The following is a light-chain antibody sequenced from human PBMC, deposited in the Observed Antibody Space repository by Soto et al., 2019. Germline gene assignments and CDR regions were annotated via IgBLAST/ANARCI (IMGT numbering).Light chain of an antibody. Sequence: EIVLTQSPATLSLSPGERATLSCRASQSVSSYLAWYQQKPGQAPRLLIYDASNRATGIPARFSGSGSRTDFTLTISSLEPEDFAVYYCQQRSNWPPLFTVGPGTKVDIK. J-gene: IGKJ3*01. V-gene: IGKV3-11*01. CDR3: QQRSNWPPLFT. CDR1: QSVSSY. CDR2: DAS.